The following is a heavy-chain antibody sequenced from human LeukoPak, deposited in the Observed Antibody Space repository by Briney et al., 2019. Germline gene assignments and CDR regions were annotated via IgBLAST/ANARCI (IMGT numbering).Heavy chain of an antibody. J-gene: IGHJ5*02. CDR3: AKGSVPAAIVTDDWFDP. CDR1: GFTFSSYG. D-gene: IGHD2-2*02. V-gene: IGHV3-33*06. CDR2: IWYDGSNE. Sequence: PGGSLRLSCAASGFTFSSYGMHCVRQAPGKGLEWVAVIWYDGSNEYYADSVKGRFTISRDNSKNTLYLQMNSLRAEDTAVYYCAKGSVPAAIVTDDWFDPWGQGTLVTVSS.